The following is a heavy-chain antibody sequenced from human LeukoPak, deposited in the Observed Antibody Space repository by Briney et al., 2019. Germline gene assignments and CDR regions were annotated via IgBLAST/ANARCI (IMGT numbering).Heavy chain of an antibody. CDR2: INSDGRNT. CDR3: VRADYCSSTTCHDWFDP. Sequence: GGSLRLSCAASGFTISSYWMHWVRQGPGKGLVWVSRINSDGRNTGYADSVRGRFTISRDNAKNTPYLQMNSLRAEDTAVYYCVRADYCSSTTCHDWFDPWGQGTLVTVSS. J-gene: IGHJ5*02. D-gene: IGHD2-2*01. CDR1: GFTISSYW. V-gene: IGHV3-74*01.